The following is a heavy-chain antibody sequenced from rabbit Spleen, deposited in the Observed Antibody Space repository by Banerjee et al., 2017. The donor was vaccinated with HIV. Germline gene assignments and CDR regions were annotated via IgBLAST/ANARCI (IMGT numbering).Heavy chain of an antibody. CDR3: ARAANNIGYSSGL. J-gene: IGHJ6*01. D-gene: IGHD1-1*01. CDR2: INAATAKP. CDR1: AFSFSDRDV. Sequence: QEQLVESGGGLVKPEGSLTLTCKASAFSFSDRDVMCWVRQAPGKGLEWIACINAATAKPVYATWAKGRFTISRTSSTTVTLQMTRLTVADTATYWCARAANNIGYSSGLWGPGTLVTVS. V-gene: IGHV1S45*01.